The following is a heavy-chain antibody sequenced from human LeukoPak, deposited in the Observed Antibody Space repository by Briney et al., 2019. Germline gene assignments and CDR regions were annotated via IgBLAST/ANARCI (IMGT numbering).Heavy chain of an antibody. D-gene: IGHD4-23*01. J-gene: IGHJ4*02. CDR3: ARLPLDYGDYGGFEY. CDR2: IYYTGST. V-gene: IGHV4-59*08. CDR1: GGSINSYY. Sequence: PSQTLSLACTVPGGSINSYYWSWIRQSPGKGLEWIGNIYYTGSTNYNPSLKSRVTISVDTSNNHFSLKLTSVTAADTAIYYCARLPLDYGDYGGFEYWGQGILVTVST.